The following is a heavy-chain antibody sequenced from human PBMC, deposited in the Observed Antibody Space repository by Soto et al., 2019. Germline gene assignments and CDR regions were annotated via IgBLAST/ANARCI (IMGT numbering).Heavy chain of an antibody. CDR1: GFTFSSYG. CDR2: ISYDGSNK. J-gene: IGHJ6*02. D-gene: IGHD4-4*01. Sequence: GGSLRLSCAASGFTFSSYGMHWVRQAPGKGLEWVAVISYDGSNKYYADSVKGRFTISRDNSKNTLYLQRNSLRAEDTAGYYCANSYWDGDYSNYRPPGDTYYYYYGMDVWGQGTTVTVSS. CDR3: ANSYWDGDYSNYRPPGDTYYYYYGMDV. V-gene: IGHV3-30*18.